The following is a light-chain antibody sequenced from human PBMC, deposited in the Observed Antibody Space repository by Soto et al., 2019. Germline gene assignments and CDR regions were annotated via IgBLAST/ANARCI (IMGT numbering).Light chain of an antibody. Sequence: DIQMTQSPSTLSASVGDRVTITCRASQSISTWLAWYQQEPGKAPKLLIHKASSLQRGVPSRFSGSGSGTDFTLTISSLHTDDFATYYFQQYNSYSPTFGQGTRVEIK. CDR1: QSISTW. V-gene: IGKV1-5*03. CDR3: QQYNSYSPT. J-gene: IGKJ1*01. CDR2: KAS.